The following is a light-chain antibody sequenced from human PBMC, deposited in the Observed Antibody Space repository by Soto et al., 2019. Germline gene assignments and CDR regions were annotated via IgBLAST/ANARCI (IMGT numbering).Light chain of an antibody. V-gene: IGKV3-15*01. CDR1: QSVSSN. Sequence: EIVMTQSPATLSVSPGERATLSCRASQSVSSNLAWYQQKPGQAPRLLIYDASTRATGIPARFSGSGSGTEFTLTISSLQSEDFAVYYCQQYNNWNRWTFGQGTKVEIK. CDR3: QQYNNWNRWT. CDR2: DAS. J-gene: IGKJ1*01.